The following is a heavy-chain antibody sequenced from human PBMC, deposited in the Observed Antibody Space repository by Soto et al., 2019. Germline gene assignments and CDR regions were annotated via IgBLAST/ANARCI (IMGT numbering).Heavy chain of an antibody. CDR3: AKGGWMLFDI. CDR1: GGSISSYY. Sequence: SETLSLTCTVSGGSISSYYWSWIRQPPGKGLEWIGYFYYSGSTNYNPSLKSRVTTSVDTSKNQFSLKLSSVTAADTAVYYCAKGGWMLFDIWGQGTMVTVSS. J-gene: IGHJ3*02. D-gene: IGHD2-2*03. CDR2: FYYSGST. V-gene: IGHV4-59*01.